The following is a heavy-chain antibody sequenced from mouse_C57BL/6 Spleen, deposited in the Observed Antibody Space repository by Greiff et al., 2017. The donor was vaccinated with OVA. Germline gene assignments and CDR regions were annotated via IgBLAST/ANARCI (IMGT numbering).Heavy chain of an antibody. CDR2: IDPSDSET. J-gene: IGHJ4*01. Sequence: QVHVKQPGAELVRPGSSVKLSCKASGYTFTSYWMHWVKQRPIQGLEWIGNIDPSDSETHYNQKFKDKATLTVDKSSSTAYMQLSSLTSEDSAVYYCARAYYGSMDYWGQGTSVTVSS. CDR1: GYTFTSYW. CDR3: ARAYYGSMDY. V-gene: IGHV1-52*01. D-gene: IGHD1-1*01.